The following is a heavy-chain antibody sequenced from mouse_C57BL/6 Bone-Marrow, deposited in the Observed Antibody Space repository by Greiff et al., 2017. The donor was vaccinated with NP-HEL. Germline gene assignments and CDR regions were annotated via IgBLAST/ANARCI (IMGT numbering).Heavy chain of an antibody. CDR2: ILPGGGST. CDR1: GYTFTGYW. Sequence: QVQLKESGAELMKPGASVKLSCKATGYTFTGYWIEWVKQRPGHGLEWIGEILPGGGSTNYNEKFKGKATFTADTSSNTAYMQRSSLTTEDSSIYYCARAGAYYSDWYFDVWGTGTTVTVSS. J-gene: IGHJ1*03. D-gene: IGHD2-12*01. V-gene: IGHV1-9*01. CDR3: ARAGAYYSDWYFDV.